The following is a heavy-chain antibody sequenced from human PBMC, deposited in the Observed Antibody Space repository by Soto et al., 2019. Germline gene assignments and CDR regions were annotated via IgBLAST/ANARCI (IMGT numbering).Heavy chain of an antibody. CDR3: AKDSTYYDFWSGPDAFDI. CDR1: GFTFSSYA. D-gene: IGHD3-3*01. V-gene: IGHV3-23*01. CDR2: ISGSGGST. Sequence: GGSLRPSCAASGFTFSSYAMSWVRQAPGKGLEWVSAISGSGGSTYYADSVKGRFTISRDNSKNTLYLQMNSLRAEDTAVYYCAKDSTYYDFWSGPDAFDIWGQGTMVTVSS. J-gene: IGHJ3*02.